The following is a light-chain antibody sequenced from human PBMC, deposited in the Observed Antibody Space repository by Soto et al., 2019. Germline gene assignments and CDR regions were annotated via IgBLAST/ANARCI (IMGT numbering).Light chain of an antibody. CDR1: QSVSIY. CDR3: QQYNYSPLT. Sequence: EIVMTQSPATLSVSPGERVTLSCRASQSVSIYLAWYQQRPGQAPRPLIYGASTRATGIPARFSASGSGTEFTLTINSLQSEDFAVYYCQQYNYSPLTFGGGTRVEI. CDR2: GAS. J-gene: IGKJ4*01. V-gene: IGKV3-15*01.